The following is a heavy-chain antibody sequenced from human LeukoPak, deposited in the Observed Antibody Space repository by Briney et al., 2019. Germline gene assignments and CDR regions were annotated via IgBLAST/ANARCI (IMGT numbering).Heavy chain of an antibody. V-gene: IGHV3-48*01. Sequence: GGSLRLSCGPSGYTFSDYTMNWVRQAPGKGPEWISYISSGGSVMHYADSVKGRFTISRDNVENSLYLQMNSLRVEDTAVYYCTRDLEYWGQGVLVTVSS. CDR3: TRDLEY. CDR1: GYTFSDYT. J-gene: IGHJ4*02. CDR2: ISSGGSVM.